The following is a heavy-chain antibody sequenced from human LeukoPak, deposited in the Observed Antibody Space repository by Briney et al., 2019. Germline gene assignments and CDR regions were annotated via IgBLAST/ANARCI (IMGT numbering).Heavy chain of an antibody. CDR3: ARTRNRLDY. Sequence: PGRSLRLSCAASGFTFSSYAMHWVRQAPGKGLEWPAFISYDGSNEYYADSVKGRFTISRDNSKSTLYLQMISLRAEDTAVYNCARTRNRLDYWGQGTLVTVSS. D-gene: IGHD1-14*01. J-gene: IGHJ4*02. CDR1: GFTFSSYA. CDR2: ISYDGSNE. V-gene: IGHV3-30*04.